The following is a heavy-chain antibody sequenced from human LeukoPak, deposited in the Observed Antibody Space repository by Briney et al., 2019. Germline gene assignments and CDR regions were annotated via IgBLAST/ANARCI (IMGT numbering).Heavy chain of an antibody. Sequence: SETLSLTCTVSGGSISSYYWSWIRQPPGKGLEWIGYIYYSGSTNYNPSLKSRVTISVDTSKNQFSLKLSSLTAADTAVYYCARRLLGYCSGGSCYSGYFQHWGQGTLVTVSS. V-gene: IGHV4-59*08. CDR2: IYYSGST. CDR1: GGSISSYY. CDR3: ARRLLGYCSGGSCYSGYFQH. J-gene: IGHJ1*01. D-gene: IGHD2-15*01.